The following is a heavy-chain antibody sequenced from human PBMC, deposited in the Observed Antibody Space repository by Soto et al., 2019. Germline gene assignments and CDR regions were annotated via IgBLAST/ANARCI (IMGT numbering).Heavy chain of an antibody. CDR2: INPNSGGT. J-gene: IGHJ5*02. CDR1: GYTFAGYY. D-gene: IGHD5-12*01. CDR3: ARDGLLVPSTGNYFDP. V-gene: IGHV1-2*02. Sequence: QVQLVQSGAEVKKPGASVKVSCKASGYTFAGYYIHWVRQAPGQGLEGMGWINPNSGGTNYAQKFQGRVTMTRDTSISTAYMELSRLTSDDTAMYYCARDGLLVPSTGNYFDPWGQGTLVTVSS.